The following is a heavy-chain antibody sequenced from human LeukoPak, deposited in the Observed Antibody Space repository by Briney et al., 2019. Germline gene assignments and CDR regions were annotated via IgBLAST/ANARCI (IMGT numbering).Heavy chain of an antibody. CDR3: AKDQKPDSGYDIDY. J-gene: IGHJ4*02. Sequence: PGGSLRLSCTASGFTISTYGMNWVRQAPRKGLEWVSVIFGSGDTTYYAGSVKGRFTISRDHSKNTLYLQMHSLRAEDTAVYYCAKDQKPDSGYDIDYWGQGTLVTVSS. CDR2: IFGSGDTT. D-gene: IGHD5-12*01. V-gene: IGHV3-23*01. CDR1: GFTISTYG.